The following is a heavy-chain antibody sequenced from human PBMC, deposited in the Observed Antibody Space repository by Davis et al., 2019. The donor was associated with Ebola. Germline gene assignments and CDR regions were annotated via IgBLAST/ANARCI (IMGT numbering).Heavy chain of an antibody. D-gene: IGHD5-18*01. CDR3: AREPSYGLFDY. CDR1: GFTFSDYW. V-gene: IGHV3-7*01. Sequence: GESLKISCAASGFTFSDYWMNWVRQAPGKGLEWVADINQDGSEKFYVDSVKGRFTISRDNAKNSLYLQMNSLRAEDTAVYYCAREPSYGLFDYWGQGTLVTVSS. J-gene: IGHJ4*02. CDR2: INQDGSEK.